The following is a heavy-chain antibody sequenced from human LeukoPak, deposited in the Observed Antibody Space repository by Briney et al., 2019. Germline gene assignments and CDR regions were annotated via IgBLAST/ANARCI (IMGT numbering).Heavy chain of an antibody. CDR2: IRSNTDGGTT. CDR3: AKVRGSYGHSLDD. Sequence: PGGSLRLSCAVSGDSFSNAWMSWVRQAPGKGLEWVGRIRSNTDGGTTDYAAPVKGRFFISRDDSKSMLYLQMNSLRAEDTAVYYCAKVRGSYGHSLDDWGQGTLVTVSS. D-gene: IGHD3-16*01. J-gene: IGHJ4*02. CDR1: GDSFSNAW. V-gene: IGHV3-15*01.